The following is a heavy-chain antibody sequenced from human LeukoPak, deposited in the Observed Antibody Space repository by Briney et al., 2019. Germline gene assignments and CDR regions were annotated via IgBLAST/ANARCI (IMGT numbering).Heavy chain of an antibody. CDR2: ISGSGYST. V-gene: IGHV3-23*01. CDR3: AKVPTT. J-gene: IGHJ5*02. D-gene: IGHD4-11*01. Sequence: GGSLRLSCADSGFTFSNYAISWVRQAPGKGLEWVSTISGSGYSTYYADSVKGRVTISRDNSKNTLYLQMNSLRDDDTAVYYCAKVPTTWGQGTLVTVSS. CDR1: GFTFSNYA.